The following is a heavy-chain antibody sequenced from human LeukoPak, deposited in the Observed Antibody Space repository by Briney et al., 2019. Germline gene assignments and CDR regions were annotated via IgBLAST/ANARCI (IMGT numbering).Heavy chain of an antibody. CDR1: GFTFSSYG. D-gene: IGHD3-10*01. CDR3: AKPQYYYGSGSYYDFDY. Sequence: GGSLRLSCAVSGFTFSSYGMSWVRQAPGKGLEWVSAISGSGGSTYYADSVKGRFTISRDNSKNTLYLQMNSLRAEDTAVYYCAKPQYYYGSGSYYDFDYWGQGTLVTVSS. J-gene: IGHJ4*02. V-gene: IGHV3-23*01. CDR2: ISGSGGST.